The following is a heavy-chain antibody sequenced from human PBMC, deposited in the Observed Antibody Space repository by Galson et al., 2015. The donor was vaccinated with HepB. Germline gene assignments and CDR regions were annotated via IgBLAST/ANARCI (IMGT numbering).Heavy chain of an antibody. V-gene: IGHV3-9*01. CDR1: GFTFDNYG. CDR3: AKEVGYCSRGNCHTGPYVMDV. D-gene: IGHD2-2*01. Sequence: SLRLSCAASGFTFDNYGMHWVRQVPGQGLEWVSGISWNSDFIGYADSVKGRFTISRDNGNNSLYLQMSSLRAEDTALYYCAKEVGYCSRGNCHTGPYVMDVWGQGTTV. J-gene: IGHJ6*02. CDR2: ISWNSDFI.